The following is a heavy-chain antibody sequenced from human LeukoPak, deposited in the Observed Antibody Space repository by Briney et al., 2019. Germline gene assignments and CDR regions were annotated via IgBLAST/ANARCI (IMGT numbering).Heavy chain of an antibody. D-gene: IGHD6-13*01. CDR2: INHSGST. V-gene: IGHV4-34*01. J-gene: IGHJ5*02. CDR1: GGSFSGYY. CDR3: ARGWRAWGSSWYHNWFDP. Sequence: SETLSLTCAVYGGSFSGYYWSWIRQPPGKGLEWVGEINHSGSTNYNPSLKSRVTISVDTSKNQFSLKLSSVTAADTAVYYCARGWRAWGSSWYHNWFDPWGQGTLVTVSS.